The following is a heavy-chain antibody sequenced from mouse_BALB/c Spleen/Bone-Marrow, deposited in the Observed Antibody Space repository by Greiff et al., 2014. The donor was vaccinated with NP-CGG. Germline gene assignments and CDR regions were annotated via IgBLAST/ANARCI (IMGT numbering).Heavy chain of an antibody. D-gene: IGHD1-1*01. V-gene: IGHV2-9*02. CDR1: GFSLTSYG. CDR3: ARVYGSSYDPYYYAMDY. Sequence: QVQLQQSGPGLVAPSQSLSITCTVSGFSLTSYGVYWARQPPGKGLEWLGVIWAGGSINYNSALMSRLSISKDNSKSQVFLKMNSLQTDDTAMYYCARVYGSSYDPYYYAMDYWGQGTSVTVSS. CDR2: IWAGGSI. J-gene: IGHJ4*01.